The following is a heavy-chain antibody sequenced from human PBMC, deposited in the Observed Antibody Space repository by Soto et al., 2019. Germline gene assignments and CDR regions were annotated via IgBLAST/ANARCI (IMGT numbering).Heavy chain of an antibody. Sequence: PGGSLRLSCAASGFTFSSYGMHWVRQAPGKGLEWVAVIWYDGSNKYYADSVKGRFTISRDNSKNTLYLQMNSLRAEDTAVYYCAKDRSYDFWSGPDYWGQGTLVTVSS. CDR1: GFTFSSYG. D-gene: IGHD3-3*01. V-gene: IGHV3-33*06. CDR3: AKDRSYDFWSGPDY. CDR2: IWYDGSNK. J-gene: IGHJ4*02.